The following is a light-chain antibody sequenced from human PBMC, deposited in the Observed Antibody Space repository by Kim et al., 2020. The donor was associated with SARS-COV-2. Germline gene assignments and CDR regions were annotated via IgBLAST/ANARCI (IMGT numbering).Light chain of an antibody. CDR1: SLRNYY. Sequence: SSELTQDPAVSVALGQTVRITCQGDSLRNYYASWYQQKPGQAPVVVIYGKNNRPSGIPDRFSGSNSGNTASLTITGAQAEDEADYYCNSRDSTTDDLVFGGGTQLTDL. J-gene: IGLJ2*01. CDR3: NSRDSTTDDLV. CDR2: GKN. V-gene: IGLV3-19*01.